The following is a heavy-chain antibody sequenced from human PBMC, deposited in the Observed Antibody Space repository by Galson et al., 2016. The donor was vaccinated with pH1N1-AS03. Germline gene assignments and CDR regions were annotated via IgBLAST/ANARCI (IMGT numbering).Heavy chain of an antibody. D-gene: IGHD2/OR15-2a*01. V-gene: IGHV1-2*04. CDR3: ARDPRGPCSSATCATTYDFGMDV. Sequence: SVKVSCKASGYIFTGFYVHWVRQAPGQGLEWIGWINPNNGVTNYAQKFQAWVTMTEDTSISTAYLELYGLKSDDTAVYYRARDPRGPCSSATCATTYDFGMDVWSQGTTVIVSS. CDR2: INPNNGVT. CDR1: GYIFTGFY. J-gene: IGHJ6*02.